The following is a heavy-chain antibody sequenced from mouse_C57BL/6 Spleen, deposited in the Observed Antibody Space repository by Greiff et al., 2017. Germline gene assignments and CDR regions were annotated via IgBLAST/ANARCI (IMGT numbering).Heavy chain of an antibody. CDR3: ARKHLNYAMDY. J-gene: IGHJ4*01. CDR2: INPYNGGT. V-gene: IGHV1-19*01. Sequence: EVQLQQSGPVLVKPGASVKMSCKASGYTFTDYYMNWVKQSHGKSLEWIGVINPYNGGTSYNQKFKGKATLTVDKSSSTAYMELNRLTSEDSAVYYCARKHLNYAMDYWGQGTSVTVSS. CDR1: GYTFTDYY.